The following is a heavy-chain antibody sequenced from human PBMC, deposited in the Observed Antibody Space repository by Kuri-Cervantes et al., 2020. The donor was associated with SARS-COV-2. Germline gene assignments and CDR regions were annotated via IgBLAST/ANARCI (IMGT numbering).Heavy chain of an antibody. J-gene: IGHJ3*02. V-gene: IGHV4-39*01. CDR1: GGSISSSSYY. Sequence: SETLSLTCTVSGGSISSSSYYWGWIRQPPGKGLEWIGSIYYSGSTYYNPSLKSRVTISVDTSKNQFSLKLSSVTAADTAVYYGARLRQQSVAFDIWGQGTMVTVSS. D-gene: IGHD1/OR15-1a*01. CDR3: ARLRQQSVAFDI. CDR2: IYYSGST.